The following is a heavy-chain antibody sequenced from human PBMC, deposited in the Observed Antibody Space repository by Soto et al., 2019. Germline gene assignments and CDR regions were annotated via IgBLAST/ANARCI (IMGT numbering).Heavy chain of an antibody. V-gene: IGHV1-69*08. CDR1: GETFSTHT. J-gene: IGHJ6*01. Sequence: HVQLLQSGAEVKKPGSSVKVSCHASGETFSTHTITWVRQAPGQGLEWVGRIIPLLGMTDYAQRFQGRITLTADKSTSTAYLVLCGLRPEDTALCDCARDQYRSVSTCFGDPDVWVTGTAVTVS. D-gene: IGHD6-19*01. CDR3: ARDQYRSVSTCFGDPDV. CDR2: IIPLLGMT.